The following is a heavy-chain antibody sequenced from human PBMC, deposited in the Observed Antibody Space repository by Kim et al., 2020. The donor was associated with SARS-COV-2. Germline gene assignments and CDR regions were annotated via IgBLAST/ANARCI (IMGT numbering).Heavy chain of an antibody. CDR2: IDTSGNII. CDR1: GFTFSTYE. D-gene: IGHD6-6*01. V-gene: IGHV3-48*03. J-gene: IGHJ5*02. CDR3: ARDVRIPGRAPSWFDP. Sequence: GGSLRLSCAASGFTFSTYEMNWVRQAPGKGLEWVSYIDTSGNIIYQADSVKGRFTISRDNAKNSLYLQMDSLRAGDTAIYYCARDVRIPGRAPSWFDPWGQGTLVTVSS.